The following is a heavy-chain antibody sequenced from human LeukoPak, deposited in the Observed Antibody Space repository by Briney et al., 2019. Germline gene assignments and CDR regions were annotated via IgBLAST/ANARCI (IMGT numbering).Heavy chain of an antibody. D-gene: IGHD2-21*01. Sequence: SETLCLTCAVYGGSFTDYYWSWMRQPPGKGLEWIGEIHHTGTTNYNPSLMSRVAISIVESKTQLSLQLTCVTGADTAVFYCARVDCSGGNCYYLAGGMDVWGQGTAVTVSS. CDR3: ARVDCSGGNCYYLAGGMDV. V-gene: IGHV4-34*01. J-gene: IGHJ6*02. CDR2: IHHTGTT. CDR1: GGSFTDYY.